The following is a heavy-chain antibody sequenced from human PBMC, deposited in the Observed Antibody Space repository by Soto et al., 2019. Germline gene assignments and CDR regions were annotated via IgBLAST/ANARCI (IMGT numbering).Heavy chain of an antibody. D-gene: IGHD1-1*01. V-gene: IGHV1-3*01. J-gene: IGHJ6*03. CDR1: GYTFTSYA. CDR2: INAGNGNT. CDR3: ARVTGTNRRYYYYYYMDV. Sequence: RASVKVSCKASGYTFTSYAMHWVRQAPGQRLEWMGWINAGNGNTKYSQKFQGRVTITRDTSASTAYMELTSLRSEDTAVYYCARVTGTNRRYYYYYYMDVWGKGTTVTVSS.